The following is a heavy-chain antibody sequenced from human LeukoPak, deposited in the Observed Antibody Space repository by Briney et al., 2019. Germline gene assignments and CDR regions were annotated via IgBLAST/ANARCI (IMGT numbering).Heavy chain of an antibody. V-gene: IGHV4-39*02. D-gene: IGHD4/OR15-4a*01. CDR1: GGSISSNTYY. CDR3: ARDTLGEGEDANYAVYYFDY. Sequence: SETLSLTCTVSGGSISSNTYYWGWIRQPPGKGLEWIGSIYSSGGTYYSPSLKSRVTISVHTSKNQFSLRLSSVTAADTAVYYCARDTLGEGEDANYAVYYFDYWGQGTVVTVSS. CDR2: IYSSGGT. J-gene: IGHJ4*02.